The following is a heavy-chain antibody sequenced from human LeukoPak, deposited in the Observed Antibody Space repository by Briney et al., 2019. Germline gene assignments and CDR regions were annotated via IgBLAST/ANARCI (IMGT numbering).Heavy chain of an antibody. Sequence: GGSLRLSCAASGFTFSSYAMHWVRQAPGKGLEWVAVISYDGSNKYYADSVKGRFTISRDNAKNSLYLQMNSLRTEDTALYYCAKAGSSEDYFDYWGQGTLVTVSS. D-gene: IGHD6-6*01. CDR2: ISYDGSNK. V-gene: IGHV3-30-3*01. J-gene: IGHJ4*02. CDR1: GFTFSSYA. CDR3: AKAGSSEDYFDY.